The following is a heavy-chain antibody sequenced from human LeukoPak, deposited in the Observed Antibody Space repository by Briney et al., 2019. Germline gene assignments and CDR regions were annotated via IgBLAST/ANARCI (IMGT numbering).Heavy chain of an antibody. CDR2: INYSGST. Sequence: SETLSLTCTVSGGAISSYYWSWIRQPPGKGLEWIGYINYSGSTNYNPSLKGRVTISVDTSKNQFSLKLSSVTAADTAVYYCARGSGYGGFDYWGQGTLVTVSS. CDR1: GGAISSYY. CDR3: ARGSGYGGFDY. V-gene: IGHV4-59*01. J-gene: IGHJ4*02. D-gene: IGHD5-12*01.